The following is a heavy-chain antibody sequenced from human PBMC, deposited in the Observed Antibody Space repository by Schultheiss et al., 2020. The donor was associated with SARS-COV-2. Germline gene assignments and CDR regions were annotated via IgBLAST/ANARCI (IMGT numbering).Heavy chain of an antibody. Sequence: SETLSLTCAVYGGSFSGYYWSWIRQPPGKGLEWIGEINHSGSTNYNPSLKSRVTISVDTSKNQFSLNLSSVTAADTAVYYCARAHYYGSGSYYNVRYYYYMDVRGKGTTVTVSS. CDR3: ARAHYYGSGSYYNVRYYYYMDV. V-gene: IGHV4-34*01. CDR1: GGSFSGYY. D-gene: IGHD3-10*01. CDR2: INHSGST. J-gene: IGHJ6*03.